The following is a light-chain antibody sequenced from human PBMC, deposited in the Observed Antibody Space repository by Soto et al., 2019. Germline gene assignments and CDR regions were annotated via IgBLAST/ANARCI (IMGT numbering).Light chain of an antibody. Sequence: EIVMTQSPVTLSVSPGDRATLPCRASQSVNSNLAWYQQKPGQTPKLLIYVASTRATGIPGRFSGSGSWTEFTPAISSLQAEAFAVSDCQQYNVWPLNFGGGTKVEFK. CDR3: QQYNVWPLN. CDR2: VAS. CDR1: QSVNSN. V-gene: IGKV3-15*01. J-gene: IGKJ4*01.